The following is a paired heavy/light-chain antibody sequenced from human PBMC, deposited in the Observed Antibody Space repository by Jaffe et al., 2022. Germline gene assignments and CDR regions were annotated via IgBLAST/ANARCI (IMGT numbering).Heavy chain of an antibody. J-gene: IGHJ3*02. Sequence: QVQLQESGPGLVKPSETLSLTCTVSGGSISSYYWSWIRQPPGKGLEWIGYIYYSGSTNYNPSLKSRVTISVDTSKNQFSLKLSSVTAADTAVYYCARVKYSLRYGGTRHAFDIWGQGTMVTVSS. D-gene: IGHD3-9*01. CDR1: GGSISSYY. CDR3: ARVKYSLRYGGTRHAFDI. CDR2: IYYSGST. V-gene: IGHV4-59*01.
Light chain of an antibody. CDR2: AAS. CDR3: QQLNSYPPT. CDR1: QGISSY. V-gene: IGKV1-9*01. J-gene: IGKJ4*01. Sequence: DIQLTQSPSFLSASVGDRVTITCRASQGISSYLAWYQQKPGKAPKLLIYAASTLQSGVPSRFSGSGSGTEFTLTISSLQPEDFATYYCQQLNSYPPTFGGGTKVEIK.